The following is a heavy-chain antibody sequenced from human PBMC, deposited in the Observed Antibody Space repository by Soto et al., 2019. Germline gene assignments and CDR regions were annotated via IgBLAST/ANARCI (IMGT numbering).Heavy chain of an antibody. D-gene: IGHD3-22*01. CDR3: ARSPLYYYDSSGYYYEYYFDY. CDR2: IIPIFGTA. V-gene: IGHV1-69*06. J-gene: IGHJ4*02. Sequence: SVKVSCKASGGTFSSYAISWVRQAPGQGLEWMGGIIPIFGTANYAQKFQGRVTITADKSTSTAYMELSSLRSEDTAVYYCARSPLYYYDSSGYYYEYYFDYWGQGTLVTVSS. CDR1: GGTFSSYA.